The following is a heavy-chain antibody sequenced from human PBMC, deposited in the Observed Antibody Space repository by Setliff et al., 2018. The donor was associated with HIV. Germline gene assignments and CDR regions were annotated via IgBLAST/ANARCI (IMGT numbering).Heavy chain of an antibody. CDR3: ARSMGFKATTRLDF. D-gene: IGHD3-10*01. CDR2: VFPGDSDT. Sequence: HGESLKISCQASGYSFTTLWIAWVRQMPGKGLEWMGMVFPGDSDTRYSPSFQGQVSMSADKSINTAYLQWSSLKASDTAVYYCARSMGFKATTRLDFWGPGTLVTVSS. CDR1: GYSFTTLW. V-gene: IGHV5-51*01. J-gene: IGHJ4*02.